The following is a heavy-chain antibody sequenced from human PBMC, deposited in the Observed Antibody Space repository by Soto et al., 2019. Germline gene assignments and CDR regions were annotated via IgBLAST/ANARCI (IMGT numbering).Heavy chain of an antibody. Sequence: EVPLVESGGGLVQPGRSLRLSCAASGFTFDDYAMHWVRQAPGKGLEWVSGISWNSGSIGYADSVKGRFTISRDNAKNSLYLQMNSLSAEDTALYYCAKDRSYGPNYGMDVWGQGTTVTVSS. V-gene: IGHV3-9*01. CDR1: GFTFDDYA. CDR3: AKDRSYGPNYGMDV. D-gene: IGHD5-18*01. J-gene: IGHJ6*02. CDR2: ISWNSGSI.